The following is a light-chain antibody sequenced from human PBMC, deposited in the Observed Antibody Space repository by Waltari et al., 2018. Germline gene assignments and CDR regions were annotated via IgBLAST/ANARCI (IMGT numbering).Light chain of an antibody. CDR1: RANLGSNY. CDR3: ASWDESHYV. J-gene: IGLJ1*01. V-gene: IGLV1-47*01. CDR2: RNQ. Sequence: QSVLTQLPSVSATPGQRVTISCSGRRANLGSNYLYWYQQLPGTPPKPLICRNQERPSRVPDRFAADKYGTTASLVINELRSEDEGIYYCASWDESHYVFGPGTTVTVL.